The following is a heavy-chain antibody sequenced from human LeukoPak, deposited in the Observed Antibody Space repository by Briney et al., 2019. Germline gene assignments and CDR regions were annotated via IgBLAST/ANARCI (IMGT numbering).Heavy chain of an antibody. J-gene: IGHJ6*03. V-gene: IGHV4-4*08. CDR3: ARGDSYGSGTYYYYYMDV. CDR1: GGSISSYY. Sequence: SETLSLTCTVSGGSISSYYWSWIRQPPGKGLEWIGYIYTSGSTNYNPSLKSRVTMSVDTSKNQFSLKLNSVTAADTAVYYCARGDSYGSGTYYYYYMDVWGKGTTVTVSS. CDR2: IYTSGST. D-gene: IGHD3-10*01.